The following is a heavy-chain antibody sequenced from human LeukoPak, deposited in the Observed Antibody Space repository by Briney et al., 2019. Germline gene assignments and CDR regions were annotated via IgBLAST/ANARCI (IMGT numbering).Heavy chain of an antibody. Sequence: SETLSLTCTVSGGSINNSSYYWGWIRQPPGKGLEWIGSIYYSGSTYYNPSLKSRVTISVDTSKNQFSLKLSSVTAADTAVYYCARPPGYCTNGVCIPHAFDIWGQGTMVTVSS. D-gene: IGHD2-8*01. CDR2: IYYSGST. CDR1: GGSINNSSYY. V-gene: IGHV4-39*01. J-gene: IGHJ3*02. CDR3: ARPPGYCTNGVCIPHAFDI.